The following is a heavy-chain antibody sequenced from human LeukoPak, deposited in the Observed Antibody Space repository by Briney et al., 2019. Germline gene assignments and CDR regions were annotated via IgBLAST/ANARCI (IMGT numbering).Heavy chain of an antibody. J-gene: IGHJ4*02. Sequence: GKSLRLSCTASGFTFSDYGMHWVRQAPGKGLEWVAVISYDGSNKYYADSVKGRFTISRDNSKNTLYLQMNSLRAEDTAVYYCAKDTYGGPGVYWGQGTLVTVSS. V-gene: IGHV3-30*18. CDR2: ISYDGSNK. D-gene: IGHD3-10*01. CDR3: AKDTYGGPGVY. CDR1: GFTFSDYG.